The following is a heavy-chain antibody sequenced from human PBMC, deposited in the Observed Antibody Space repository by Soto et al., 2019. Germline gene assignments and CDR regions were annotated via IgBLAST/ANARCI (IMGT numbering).Heavy chain of an antibody. CDR1: GYTFTSYA. D-gene: IGHD3-10*01. Sequence: QVQLVQSGAEVKKPGASVKVSCKASGYTFTSYAMHWVRQAPGQRLEWMGWINAGNGNTKYSQKFQGRVTITRDTSASTAYMELSSLRSEDTAVYYCARDKDYYGSGSYYFDYWGQGTLVTVSS. CDR2: INAGNGNT. J-gene: IGHJ4*02. V-gene: IGHV1-3*01. CDR3: ARDKDYYGSGSYYFDY.